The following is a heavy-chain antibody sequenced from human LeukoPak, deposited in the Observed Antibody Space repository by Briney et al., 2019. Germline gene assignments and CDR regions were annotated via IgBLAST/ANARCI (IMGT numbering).Heavy chain of an antibody. J-gene: IGHJ3*02. D-gene: IGHD5-12*01. CDR2: INHSGST. Sequence: SETLCFTLAVYGGSFTGYDWSWIRQPPGKGLEWIGEINHSGSTNYNPSLKSRVTISVDTSKNKFSLKLSSVTAADTAVYYCARLALAPDAFDIWGQGTMVTVSS. CDR3: ARLALAPDAFDI. CDR1: GGSFTGYD. V-gene: IGHV4-34*01.